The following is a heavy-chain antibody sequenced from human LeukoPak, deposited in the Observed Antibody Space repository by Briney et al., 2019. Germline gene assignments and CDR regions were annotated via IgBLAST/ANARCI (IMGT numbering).Heavy chain of an antibody. CDR2: INSDGSST. Sequence: TGGYLRLSCAASGFTFSSYWMHWVRQAPGKGLVWVTRINSDGSSTSYADSVKGRFTISRDNAKNTLYLQMNSLKAEDTAVYYCAREGARLDDAFDIWGQGTMVTVSS. J-gene: IGHJ3*02. CDR1: GFTFSSYW. CDR3: AREGARLDDAFDI. V-gene: IGHV3-74*01. D-gene: IGHD3-16*01.